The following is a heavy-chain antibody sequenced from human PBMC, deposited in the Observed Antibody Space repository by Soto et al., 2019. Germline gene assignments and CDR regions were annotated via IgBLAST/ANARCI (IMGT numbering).Heavy chain of an antibody. CDR1: GYTFTNFG. Sequence: QVQLVQSGAEVKKPGASVKVSCKASGYTFTNFGISWVRQAPGQGLEWMGWISAYNGNTNYAQDFQGRVTMTTDTTTGTAYLELRRLGSDGTAVYFCGRGGTPIDYWGQGTLVTVSS. CDR3: GRGGTPIDY. D-gene: IGHD3-16*01. V-gene: IGHV1-18*01. J-gene: IGHJ4*02. CDR2: ISAYNGNT.